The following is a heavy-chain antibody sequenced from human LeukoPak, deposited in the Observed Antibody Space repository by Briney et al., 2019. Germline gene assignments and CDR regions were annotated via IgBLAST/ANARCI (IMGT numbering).Heavy chain of an antibody. CDR3: AGLVGRYSSGLYYFYFDY. Sequence: SGTLSLTCTVSGDSINSLDLWSWVRQPPGKGLEWIGEMYLSGTTHSNPSVKSRVTISIDKSKNQFFLNLSSVTAADTAVYYCAGLVGRYSSGLYYFYFDYWGQGTLVTVSS. J-gene: IGHJ4*02. CDR2: MYLSGTT. D-gene: IGHD3-22*01. CDR1: GDSINSLDL. V-gene: IGHV4-4*02.